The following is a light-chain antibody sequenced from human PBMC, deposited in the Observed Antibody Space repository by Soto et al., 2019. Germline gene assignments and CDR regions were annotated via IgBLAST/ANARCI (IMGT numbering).Light chain of an antibody. CDR2: GAS. CDR3: QQYGSSPFT. V-gene: IGKV3-20*01. Sequence: EIVLTQSPGTLSLSPGERATLSCRARQSVSSSYLAWYQLKPGLAPRLLIYGASSRATGIPDRFSGSGSGTDFALSISRLEHQDVQVYYFQQYGSSPFTFGPGTKVDIK. J-gene: IGKJ3*01. CDR1: QSVSSSY.